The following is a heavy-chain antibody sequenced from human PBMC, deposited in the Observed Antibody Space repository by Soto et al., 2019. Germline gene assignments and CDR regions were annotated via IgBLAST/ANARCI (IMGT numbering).Heavy chain of an antibody. J-gene: IGHJ6*02. CDR1: GFTFRTYS. CDR3: ARGRGVDV. V-gene: IGHV3-7*01. CDR2: IKQDGSEI. Sequence: EVQLVESGGGLVQPGGSLRLSCAASGFTFRTYSMTWVRQAPGKGLEWVANIKQDGSEIYYVDSVKGRFTISRDNAKASVYLVMNSLRVEDTALYYCARGRGVDVWGQGTTVTVSS.